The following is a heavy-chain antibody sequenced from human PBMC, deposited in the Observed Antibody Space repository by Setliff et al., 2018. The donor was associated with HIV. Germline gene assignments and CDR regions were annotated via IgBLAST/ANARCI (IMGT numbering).Heavy chain of an antibody. D-gene: IGHD3-22*01. CDR1: GGSISGYY. Sequence: SETLSLPCTVSGGSISGYYWSWIRQSPGKGLEWIGYIYSSGSTNFNPSLKSRVTLSIDTSKNQFSLNLTSMTAADTAVYFCVRHGYYYDFIDIWGQGTVVTVSS. CDR3: VRHGYYYDFIDI. V-gene: IGHV4-4*09. J-gene: IGHJ3*02. CDR2: IYSSGST.